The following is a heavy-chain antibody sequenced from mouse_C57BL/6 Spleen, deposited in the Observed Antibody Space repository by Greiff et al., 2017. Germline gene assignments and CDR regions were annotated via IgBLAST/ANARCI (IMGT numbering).Heavy chain of an antibody. D-gene: IGHD3-1*01. V-gene: IGHV14-1*01. Sequence: EVQLQQSGAELVRPGASVKLSCTASGFNIKDYYMHWVKQRPEQGLEWIGRIDPEDGDTEYAPKFQGKATMTADPSSNTAYLQLSSLTSEDTAVYYCTTESSGYVGDWGQGTTLTAAS. J-gene: IGHJ2*01. CDR2: IDPEDGDT. CDR3: TTESSGYVGD. CDR1: GFNIKDYY.